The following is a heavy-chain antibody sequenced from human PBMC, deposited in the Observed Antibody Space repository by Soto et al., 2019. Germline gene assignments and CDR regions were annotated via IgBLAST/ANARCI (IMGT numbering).Heavy chain of an antibody. Sequence: QVQLVQSGDEMKKPGASVRVSCKASGYIFVNYGIAWVRQAPGQGLEWMGWISPYTGDTHSASKVQGRLTMTTDTSTRTAYMDLGSLTSDDTAVYYFAMVDNYVTPTPQDAWGQGTPVTVSS. J-gene: IGHJ6*02. V-gene: IGHV1-18*01. CDR1: GYIFVNYG. CDR3: AMVDNYVTPTPQDA. CDR2: ISPYTGDT. D-gene: IGHD3-16*01.